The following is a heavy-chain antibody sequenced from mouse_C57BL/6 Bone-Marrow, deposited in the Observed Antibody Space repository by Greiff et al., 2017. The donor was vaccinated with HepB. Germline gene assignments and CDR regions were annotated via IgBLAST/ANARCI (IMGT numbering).Heavy chain of an antibody. Sequence: VKLQQSGPELVKPGASVKLSCKASGYTFTSYDINWVKQRPGQGLEGIEWIYPRDGSTKYNEKFKGKATLTVDTSSSTAYMELHSLTSEDSAVYFCARSATVVAPDYWGQGTSVTVSS. V-gene: IGHV1-85*01. CDR1: GYTFTSYD. D-gene: IGHD1-1*01. J-gene: IGHJ4*01. CDR3: ARSATVVAPDY. CDR2: IYPRDGST.